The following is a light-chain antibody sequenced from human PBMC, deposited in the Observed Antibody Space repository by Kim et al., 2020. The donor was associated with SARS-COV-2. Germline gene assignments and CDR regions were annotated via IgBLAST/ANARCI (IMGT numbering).Light chain of an antibody. J-gene: IGLJ2*01. CDR1: ALPKQY. CDR2: KDS. V-gene: IGLV3-25*03. Sequence: VSPGQTARITCSGDALPKQYAYWYQQKPGQAPVLVIYKDSERPSGIPERFSGSSSGTTVTLTISGVQAEDEADYYCQSADSSGTSRFGGGTQLTVL. CDR3: QSADSSGTSR.